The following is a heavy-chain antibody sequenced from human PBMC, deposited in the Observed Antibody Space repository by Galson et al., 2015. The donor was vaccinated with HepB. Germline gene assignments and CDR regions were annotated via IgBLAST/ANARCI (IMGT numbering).Heavy chain of an antibody. CDR1: GYTFTSYG. V-gene: IGHV1-18*04. J-gene: IGHJ6*02. CDR2: ISAYNGNT. CDR3: ARSRLGFHYYGMDV. D-gene: IGHD3-10*01. Sequence: SVKVSCKASGYTFTSYGISWVRQAPGQGLEWMGWISAYNGNTNYAQKLQGRVTMTTDTSTSTAYMELRSLRSDDTAVYYCARSRLGFHYYGMDVWGQGTTVTVSS.